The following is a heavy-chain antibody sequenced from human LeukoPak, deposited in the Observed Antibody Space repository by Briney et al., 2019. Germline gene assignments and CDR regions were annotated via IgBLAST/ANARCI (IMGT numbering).Heavy chain of an antibody. Sequence: GASVKVSCKVSGYTLTELSMHWVRQAPGKGLEWMGGFDPEDGETIYAQKFQGRVTMTEDTSTDTAYMELRSLRSDDTAVYYCARDPSTYYYDSSGYGYWGQGTLVTVSS. CDR2: FDPEDGET. J-gene: IGHJ4*02. V-gene: IGHV1-24*01. CDR1: GYTLTELS. D-gene: IGHD3-22*01. CDR3: ARDPSTYYYDSSGYGY.